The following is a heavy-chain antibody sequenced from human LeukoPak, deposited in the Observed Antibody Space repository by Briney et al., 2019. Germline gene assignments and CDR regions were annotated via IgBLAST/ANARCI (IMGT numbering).Heavy chain of an antibody. D-gene: IGHD2-8*01. V-gene: IGHV3-23*01. CDR3: AKAFVTNGYFQLPIDF. J-gene: IGHJ4*02. Sequence: RSLRLSRAPSRFTFTTQAMSPVCHAPGNALKCDTAITPPGETTYFADSVKGRFSISRDNYKHTLYLQLNSLRAEDTAVYYCAKAFVTNGYFQLPIDFWGQGTLVTVSS. CDR2: ITPPGETT. CDR1: RFTFTTQA.